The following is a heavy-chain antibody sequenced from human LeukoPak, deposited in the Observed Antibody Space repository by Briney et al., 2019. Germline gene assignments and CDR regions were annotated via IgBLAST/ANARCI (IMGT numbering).Heavy chain of an antibody. Sequence: GGSLRLSCAASGFTFSSYAMHWVRQAPGKGLEWVAVISYDGSNKYYADSVKGRFTISRDNSKNTLYLQMNSLRAEDTAVYYCARETATITQRYFDYWGQGTLVTVSS. CDR3: ARETATITQRYFDY. D-gene: IGHD5-24*01. V-gene: IGHV3-30*04. CDR1: GFTFSSYA. J-gene: IGHJ4*02. CDR2: ISYDGSNK.